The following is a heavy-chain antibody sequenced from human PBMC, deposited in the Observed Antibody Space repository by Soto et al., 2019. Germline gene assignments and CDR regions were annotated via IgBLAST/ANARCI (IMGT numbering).Heavy chain of an antibody. J-gene: IGHJ5*01. CDR3: ATTSNSES. CDR1: GGSISRGGYS. V-gene: IGHV4-30-2*01. D-gene: IGHD1-1*01. Sequence: ASETLSLTCAGSGGSISRGGYSWSWIRQPPGKGLEWIGYVYHSGSTYYNPSLKSRVTISVDTSKNQFSLKLSSVTAADTAVYSCATTSNSESWRHALPVTV. CDR2: VYHSGST.